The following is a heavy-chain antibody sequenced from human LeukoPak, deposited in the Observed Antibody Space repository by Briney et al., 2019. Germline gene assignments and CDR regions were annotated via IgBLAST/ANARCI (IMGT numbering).Heavy chain of an antibody. J-gene: IGHJ6*02. CDR1: GFTFSSYS. Sequence: GGSLRLPCAASGFTFSSYSMNWVRQAPGKGLEWVSSISSSSSYIYYADSVKGRFTISRDNAKNSLYLQMNSLRAEDTAVYYCARDGLTVTSVYYYYGMDVWGQGTTVTVSS. V-gene: IGHV3-21*04. D-gene: IGHD4-11*01. CDR3: ARDGLTVTSVYYYYGMDV. CDR2: ISSSSSYI.